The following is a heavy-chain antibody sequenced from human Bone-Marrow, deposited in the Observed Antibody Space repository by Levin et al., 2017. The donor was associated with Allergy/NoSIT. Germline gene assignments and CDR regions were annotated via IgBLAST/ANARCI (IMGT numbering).Heavy chain of an antibody. D-gene: IGHD2-8*01. CDR2: IYYSGST. V-gene: IGHV4-39*07. CDR1: GGSISTSSYY. CDR3: ARDEMVHEIQYYYGMDV. J-gene: IGHJ6*02. Sequence: SETLSLTCTVSGGSISTSSYYWGWIRQPPGKGLEWIGNIYYSGSTYYSPPLRSRVTISVDTTKNQFSLKMTSVTAADTAVYYCARDEMVHEIQYYYGMDVWGQGTTVTVSS.